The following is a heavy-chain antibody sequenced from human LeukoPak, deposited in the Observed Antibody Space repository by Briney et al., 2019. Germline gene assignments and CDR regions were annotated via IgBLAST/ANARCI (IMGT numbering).Heavy chain of an antibody. CDR3: AKDRKVYQD. D-gene: IGHD2-8*01. CDR2: ISDSGGKI. V-gene: IGHV3-23*01. J-gene: IGHJ4*02. Sequence: VQPGRSLRLSCAASGFTFSNYAMSWVRQTPGKGLQWVSAISDSGGKIYYADSVKGRFTISRDNSKNTLYMQMNSLRAEDTALYYCAKDRKVYQDWGQGTLVTVSS. CDR1: GFTFSNYA.